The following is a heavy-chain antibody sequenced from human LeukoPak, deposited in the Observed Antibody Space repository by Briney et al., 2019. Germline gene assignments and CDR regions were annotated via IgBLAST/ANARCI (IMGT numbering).Heavy chain of an antibody. CDR2: ISYDGSNK. D-gene: IGHD3-3*01. CDR1: GFTFSSYG. Sequence: GGSLRLSCAASGFTFSSYGMHWVRQAPGKGLEWVAVISYDGSNKYYADYVKGRFTISRDNAKNSLYLQMNSLRAGDTAVYYCARENYDFWSGYYAGYYYYYMDVWGKGTTVTVSS. V-gene: IGHV3-30*03. J-gene: IGHJ6*03. CDR3: ARENYDFWSGYYAGYYYYYMDV.